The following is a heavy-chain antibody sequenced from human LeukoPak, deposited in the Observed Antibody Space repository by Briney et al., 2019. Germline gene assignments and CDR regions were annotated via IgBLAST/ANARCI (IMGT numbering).Heavy chain of an antibody. CDR1: GGSISDYY. CDR3: ARAPFYGTNSRGAFDL. CDR2: ISYISTT. D-gene: IGHD2-8*01. J-gene: IGHJ3*01. V-gene: IGHV4-59*01. Sequence: SEILSLTCTVSGGSISDYYWSWIRQSPGKGLERIGYISYISTTYYNPSLMSRLTMSLDRSTNHFSLKVTSVTAADTAVYYCARAPFYGTNSRGAFDLWGQGTMVTVSS.